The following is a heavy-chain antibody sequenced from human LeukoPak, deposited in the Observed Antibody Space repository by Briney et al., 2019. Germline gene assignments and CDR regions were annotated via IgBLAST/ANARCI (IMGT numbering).Heavy chain of an antibody. D-gene: IGHD1-1*01. V-gene: IGHV1-2*06. CDR2: INPNSGGT. J-gene: IGHJ6*03. CDR3: ARLKPLSWYYYYMDV. Sequence: ASVKVSCKASGYTFTGYYMHWVRQAPGQGLEWMGRINPNSGGTNYAQKFQGRVTMTRDTSISTAYMELSRLRSDDTAVYYCARLKPLSWYYYYMDVWGKGTMVTVSS. CDR1: GYTFTGYY.